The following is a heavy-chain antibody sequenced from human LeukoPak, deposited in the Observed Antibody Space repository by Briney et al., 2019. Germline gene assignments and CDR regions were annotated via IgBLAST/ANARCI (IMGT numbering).Heavy chain of an antibody. CDR3: AREGGSSFSNWFDP. Sequence: ASVKVSCKASGYTFTSYDINWVRQATGQGLEWMGWMNPNSGNTGYAQKFQGRVTMTRNTSISTAYMELSSLRSEDTAVYYCAREGGSSFSNWFDPWGQGTLVTVSS. CDR2: MNPNSGNT. J-gene: IGHJ5*02. D-gene: IGHD6-13*01. CDR1: GYTFTSYD. V-gene: IGHV1-8*01.